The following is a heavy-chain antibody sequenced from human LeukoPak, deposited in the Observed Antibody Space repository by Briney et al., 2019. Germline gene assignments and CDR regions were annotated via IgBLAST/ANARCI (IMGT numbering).Heavy chain of an antibody. CDR1: GYSFTSYW. Sequence: GESLKISCKGSGYSFTSYWIGWVRQMPGKGLEWVSAISGSGGSTYYADSVKGRFTISRDNSKNTLYLQMNSLRAEDTAVYYCAKEEWGFGEFPLFMDVWGKGTTVTISS. V-gene: IGHV3-23*01. CDR3: AKEEWGFGEFPLFMDV. J-gene: IGHJ6*03. D-gene: IGHD3-10*01. CDR2: ISGSGGST.